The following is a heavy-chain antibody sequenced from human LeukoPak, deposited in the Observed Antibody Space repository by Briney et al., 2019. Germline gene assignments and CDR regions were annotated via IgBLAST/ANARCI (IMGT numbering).Heavy chain of an antibody. J-gene: IGHJ3*02. D-gene: IGHD5-18*01. CDR3: ARKGGYSYGSYAFDI. V-gene: IGHV1-69*01. CDR2: IIPIFGTA. CDR1: GGTFSSHA. Sequence: GASVKVSCKASGGTFSSHAMSGVRQAPGQGLEWMGGIIPIFGTANYAQKFQGRVTITADESTSTAYMELSSLRSEDTAVYYCARKGGYSYGSYAFDIWGQGTMVTVSS.